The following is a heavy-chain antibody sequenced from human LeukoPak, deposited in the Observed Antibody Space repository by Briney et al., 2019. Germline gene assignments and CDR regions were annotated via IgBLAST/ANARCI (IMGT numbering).Heavy chain of an antibody. CDR3: ATDRGWRTSGYYLYYFEY. V-gene: IGHV3-7*01. J-gene: IGHJ4*02. D-gene: IGHD3-3*01. CDR1: GFIFTNYF. Sequence: GGSLRLSCAVSGFIFTNYFMSWVRQAPGKGLGWVASIKHDGSEKYYVDSVRGRFTISRDNTMNSLYLQMSSLRAEDTAVYYCATDRGWRTSGYYLYYFEYWGQGTLVTASS. CDR2: IKHDGSEK.